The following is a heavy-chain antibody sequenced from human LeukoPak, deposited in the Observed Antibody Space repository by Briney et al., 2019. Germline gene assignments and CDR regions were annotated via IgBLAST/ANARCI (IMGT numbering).Heavy chain of an antibody. CDR3: AKDLRYSGSPRAFDF. CDR1: GFIFSNYA. CDR2: ISGSGDTT. D-gene: IGHD1-26*01. V-gene: IGHV3-23*01. J-gene: IGHJ3*01. Sequence: PGGSLRLSCATSGFIFSNYAVNWVRQAPGKGLEWVSIISGSGDTTYYADSVKGRFTISRDNSKNTLYLQMNSLRAEDTAVYYCAKDLRYSGSPRAFDFWGQGTMVTVSS.